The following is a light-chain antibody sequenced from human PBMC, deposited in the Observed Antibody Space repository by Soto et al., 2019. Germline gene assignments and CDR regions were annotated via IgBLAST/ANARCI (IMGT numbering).Light chain of an antibody. Sequence: VLTQSPGTLSLSPGERATLSCRASQSDSSSNLAWYQKKPGQAPRVLIYGASTRATGIPDRFSGSGSGTDFTLTISRLEPEDFAVYYCQQYDNSPYTFGQGTNLEIK. V-gene: IGKV3-20*01. CDR3: QQYDNSPYT. CDR2: GAS. J-gene: IGKJ2*01. CDR1: QSDSSSN.